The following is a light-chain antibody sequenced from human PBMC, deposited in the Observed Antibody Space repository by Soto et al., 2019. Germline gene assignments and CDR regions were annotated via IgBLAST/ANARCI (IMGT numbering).Light chain of an antibody. V-gene: IGLV2-14*01. J-gene: IGLJ1*01. CDR1: SSDVGGYNY. Sequence: QSVLTQPASVSGSPGQSITISCTGTSSDVGGYNYVSWYQQHPGKAPKLMIYEVSNRPSGVSNRFSGSKSGNTASLTISGLQAEDEADYFCNSYGSTSTRYVLGTGTKLTVL. CDR2: EVS. CDR3: NSYGSTSTRYV.